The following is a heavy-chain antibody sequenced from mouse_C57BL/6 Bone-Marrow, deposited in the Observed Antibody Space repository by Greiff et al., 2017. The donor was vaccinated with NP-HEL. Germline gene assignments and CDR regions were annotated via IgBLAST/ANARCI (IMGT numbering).Heavy chain of an antibody. J-gene: IGHJ3*01. CDR3: ARSSYSNSYYFDY. D-gene: IGHD2-5*01. CDR1: GYTFTSYG. CDR2: IYPRSGNT. Sequence: QVQLQQSGAELARPGASVKLSCKASGYTFTSYGISWVKQRTGQGLEWIGEIYPRSGNTYYNEKFKGKATLTADKSSSTAYMELRSLTSEDSAVYFCARSSYSNSYYFDYWGQGTLVTVSA. V-gene: IGHV1-81*01.